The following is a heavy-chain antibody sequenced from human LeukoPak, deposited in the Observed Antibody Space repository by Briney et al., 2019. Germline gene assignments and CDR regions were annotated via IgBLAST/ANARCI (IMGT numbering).Heavy chain of an antibody. CDR2: ISYDGSNK. J-gene: IGHJ4*02. CDR3: ARQGGDSSRWYVWGDY. D-gene: IGHD6-13*01. CDR1: GFTFSSYA. Sequence: GGSLRLSCAASGFTFSSYAMHWVRQAPGKGLEWVAVISYDGSNKYYADSVKGRFTISRDNSKNTLYLQMNSLRAEDTAVYYCARQGGDSSRWYVWGDYWGQGTLVTVSS. V-gene: IGHV3-30-3*01.